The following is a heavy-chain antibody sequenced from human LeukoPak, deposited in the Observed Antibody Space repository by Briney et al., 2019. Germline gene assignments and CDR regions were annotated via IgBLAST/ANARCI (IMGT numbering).Heavy chain of an antibody. Sequence: GASVKVSCKTSGYTFTADYLYWVGQAPGLGLEWMGWISTNSGDTRYADKFQGRVTMTRDKSISTAYMELSRLRSDDTAMYFCARLRVRKFDYWGQGTPVTVSS. CDR3: ARLRVRKFDY. V-gene: IGHV1-2*02. CDR1: GYTFTADY. D-gene: IGHD1-14*01. J-gene: IGHJ4*02. CDR2: ISTNSGDT.